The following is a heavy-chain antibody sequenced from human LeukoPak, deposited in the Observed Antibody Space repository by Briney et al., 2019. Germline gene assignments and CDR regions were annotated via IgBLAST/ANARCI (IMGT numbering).Heavy chain of an antibody. CDR1: GGSFSGYY. CDR3: ARHCGYSSACYYFDS. D-gene: IGHD5-12*01. J-gene: IGHJ4*02. CDR2: INHSGST. Sequence: SETLSLTCAVYGGSFSGYYWSWIRQPPGKGLEWIGEINHSGSTNYNPSLNSRVTISVDTSKNQFSLRLSSVTAADTAVYFCARHCGYSSACYYFDSWGQGTLVTVSS. V-gene: IGHV4-34*01.